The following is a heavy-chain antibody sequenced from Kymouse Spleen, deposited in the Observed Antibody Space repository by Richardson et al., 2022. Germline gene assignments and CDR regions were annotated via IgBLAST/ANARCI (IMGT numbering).Heavy chain of an antibody. V-gene: IGHV1-3*01. CDR3: ARDGCSSTSCRHYYYGMDV. D-gene: IGHD2-2*02. J-gene: IGHJ6*02. CDR1: GYTFTSYA. Sequence: QVQLVQSGAEVKKPGASVKVSCKASGYTFTSYAMHWVRQAPGQRLEWMGWINAGNGNTKYSQKFQGRVTITRDTSASTAYMELSSLRSEDTAVYYCARDGCSSTSCRHYYYGMDVWGQGTTVTVSS. CDR2: INAGNGNT.